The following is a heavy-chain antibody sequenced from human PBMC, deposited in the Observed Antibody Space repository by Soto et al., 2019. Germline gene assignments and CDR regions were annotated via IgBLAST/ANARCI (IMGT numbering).Heavy chain of an antibody. Sequence: PSETLSLTCAVYGGSFSGYYWSWIRQPPGKGLEWIGEINHSGSTNYNPSLKSRVTISVDTSKNQFSLKLSSVTAAGTAVYYCARGGYYDFWSGYYTGYYYYGMDVWGQGTTVTVSS. CDR1: GGSFSGYY. D-gene: IGHD3-3*01. CDR3: ARGGYYDFWSGYYTGYYYYGMDV. J-gene: IGHJ6*02. CDR2: INHSGST. V-gene: IGHV4-34*01.